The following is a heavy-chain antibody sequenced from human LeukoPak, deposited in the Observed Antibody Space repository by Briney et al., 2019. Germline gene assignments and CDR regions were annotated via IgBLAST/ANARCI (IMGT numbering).Heavy chain of an antibody. D-gene: IGHD5-12*01. J-gene: IGHJ4*02. V-gene: IGHV3-66*01. Sequence: PGGSLSLSCAASGFTVGSNYMSWVRQAPGKGLEWVSVIYSGGSTYYADSVKGRFTISRDNSKNTLYLQMNSLRAEDTAVYYCARGLPHSGYDHPFDYWGQGTLVTVSS. CDR3: ARGLPHSGYDHPFDY. CDR1: GFTVGSNY. CDR2: IYSGGST.